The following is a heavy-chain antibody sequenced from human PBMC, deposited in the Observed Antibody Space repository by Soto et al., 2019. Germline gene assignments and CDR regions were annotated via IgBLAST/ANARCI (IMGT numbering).Heavy chain of an antibody. D-gene: IGHD3-22*01. V-gene: IGHV3-30*18. CDR3: ANLLPHDAFDI. CDR1: GFTFSSYG. CDR2: ISYDGSNK. J-gene: IGHJ3*02. Sequence: QVQLVESGGGVVQPGRSLRLSCAASGFTFSSYGMHWVRQAPGKGLEWVAVISYDGSNKYYADSVKGRFTISRDNSKNTLYLQMNSLGAEDTAVYYCANLLPHDAFDIWGQGTMVTVSS.